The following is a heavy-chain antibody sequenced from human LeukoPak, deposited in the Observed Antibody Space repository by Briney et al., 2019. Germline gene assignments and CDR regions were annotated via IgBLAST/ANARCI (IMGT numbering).Heavy chain of an antibody. D-gene: IGHD3-3*01. CDR2: ISWDGGST. J-gene: IGHJ4*02. Sequence: GGSLRLSCAASGSTFDDYAMHWVRQAPGKGLEWVSLISWDGGSTYYADSEKGRFTISRDNSKNSLYLQMNSLRAEDTALYYCAKVVDYDFWSGLDYWGQGTLVTVSS. CDR1: GSTFDDYA. CDR3: AKVVDYDFWSGLDY. V-gene: IGHV3-43D*04.